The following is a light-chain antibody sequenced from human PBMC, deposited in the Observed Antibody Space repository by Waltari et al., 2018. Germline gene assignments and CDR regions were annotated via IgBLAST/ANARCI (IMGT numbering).Light chain of an antibody. CDR1: TSNIGAGYD. CDR3: QSYDTTLSVV. Sequence: QSVLTQPPSVSGAPGQRVSISCPGSTSNIGAGYDVHWYPQGPGKAPKLIIYGTNTRPLGVPDRFFGSQYGTSASLAIIGLQAEDEGDYYCQSYDTTLSVVFGGGTKLTVL. J-gene: IGLJ2*01. CDR2: GTN. V-gene: IGLV1-40*01.